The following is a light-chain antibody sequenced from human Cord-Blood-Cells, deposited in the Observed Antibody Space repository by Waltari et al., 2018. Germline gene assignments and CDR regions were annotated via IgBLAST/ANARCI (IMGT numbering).Light chain of an antibody. CDR1: SSDVGGYKY. CDR2: DVS. CDR3: CSYAGSYV. J-gene: IGLJ1*01. V-gene: IGLV2-11*01. Sequence: QSALTQPRSVSGSPGQSVTISCTGTSSDVGGYKYVSWYQQHPGKAPTLMIYDVSKRPSGVPDRFSGSKSGNTASLTISGLQAEDEADYYCCSYAGSYVFGTGTKVTVL.